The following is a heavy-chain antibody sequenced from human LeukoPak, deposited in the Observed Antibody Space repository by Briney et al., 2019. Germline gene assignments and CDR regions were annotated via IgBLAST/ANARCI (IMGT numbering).Heavy chain of an antibody. J-gene: IGHJ4*02. CDR2: ISYDGGDS. D-gene: IGHD5-12*01. Sequence: TGGSLRLSCGASGFTFSSHAMPWVRQAPGKGLEWVAVISYDGGDSVYAESVKGRFTISRDNSKNTLYLQMNSLRTEDTAVYYCAKDGATMGHYFDYWRQGTLVTVSS. V-gene: IGHV3-30*18. CDR3: AKDGATMGHYFDY. CDR1: GFTFSSHA.